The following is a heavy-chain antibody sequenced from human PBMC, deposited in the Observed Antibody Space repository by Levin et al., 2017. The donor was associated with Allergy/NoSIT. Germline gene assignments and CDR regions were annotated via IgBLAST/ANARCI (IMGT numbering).Heavy chain of an antibody. CDR3: VRDSLATEFYFDL. CDR2: IWSNGNDK. V-gene: IGHV3-33*01. CDR1: GFTFSYHG. J-gene: IGHJ4*02. Sequence: LPGGSLRLSCSASGFTFSYHGMHWVRQAPGKGLEWVAFIWSNGNDKYYADSVRGRFSISRDNSENTLFLQMNRLTAEDTAVYYCVRDSLATEFYFDLWGQGTLVTVSS. D-gene: IGHD1-1*01.